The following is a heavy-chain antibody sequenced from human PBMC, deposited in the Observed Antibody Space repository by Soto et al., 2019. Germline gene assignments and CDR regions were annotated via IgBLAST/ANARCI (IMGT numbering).Heavy chain of an antibody. V-gene: IGHV1-8*01. CDR1: GYTFTSYD. D-gene: IGHD4-17*01. Sequence: QVKLVQSGAEVKKPGASVKVSCKASGYTFTSYDINWVRQATGQGLEWMGWMNPNSGNTGYAQKCQGRVTMTRTTSIRTAYTELSSLSSEDTAVYYCAIDRSYGVDLWGRGTLVTVSS. CDR2: MNPNSGNT. J-gene: IGHJ2*01. CDR3: AIDRSYGVDL.